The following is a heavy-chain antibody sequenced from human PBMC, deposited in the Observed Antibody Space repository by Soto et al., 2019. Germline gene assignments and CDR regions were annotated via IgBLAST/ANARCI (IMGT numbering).Heavy chain of an antibody. CDR3: ARHVNGVSGVAFDY. CDR2: IYYSGST. CDR1: GGSISSYY. V-gene: IGHV4-59*08. Sequence: PSETLSLTCXVSGGSISSYYWSWIRQPPGKGLEWIGYIYYSGSTNYNPSLKSRVTISVDTSKNQFSLKLSSVTAADTAVYYCARHVNGVSGVAFDYWGQGTLVTVSS. J-gene: IGHJ4*02. D-gene: IGHD2-15*01.